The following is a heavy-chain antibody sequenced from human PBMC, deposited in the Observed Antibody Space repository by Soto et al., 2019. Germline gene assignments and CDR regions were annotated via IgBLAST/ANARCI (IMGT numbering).Heavy chain of an antibody. V-gene: IGHV4-4*07. Sequence: XGTLSLSFTVSGGTISSYYWSWIRQPAGKGLEWIGRIYTSVSTNYNPSLKSRVTMSVDTSKNQFSLKLSSVTAADTAVYYCARDPGADGPYYYGMDVCGQGTTVTVSS. D-gene: IGHD6-13*01. CDR2: IYTSVST. J-gene: IGHJ6*02. CDR1: GGTISSYY. CDR3: ARDPGADGPYYYGMDV.